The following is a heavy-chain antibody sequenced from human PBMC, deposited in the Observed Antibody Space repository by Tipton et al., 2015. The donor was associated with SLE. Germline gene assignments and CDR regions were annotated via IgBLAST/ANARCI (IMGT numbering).Heavy chain of an antibody. CDR2: ISYTGST. CDR1: GASISNYSYY. CDR3: EGAATGTNYYMDV. V-gene: IGHV4-39*07. J-gene: IGHJ6*03. D-gene: IGHD3-10*01. Sequence: TLSLTCTVSGASISNYSYYWSWIRQPAGKGLESIGSISYTGSTYYTLSLKSRVSISVDKSKNQFFLKLTSVTAADTAMYYCEGAATGTNYYMDVWGKGTTVTVSS.